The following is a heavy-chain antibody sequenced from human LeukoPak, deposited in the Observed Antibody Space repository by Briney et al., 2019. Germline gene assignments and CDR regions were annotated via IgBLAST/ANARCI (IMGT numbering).Heavy chain of an antibody. J-gene: IGHJ4*02. V-gene: IGHV3-74*01. CDR3: ARDSSSWYGPPYFAY. Sequence: GGSLRLSCAASGFTFRSYWMHWVRQAPGKGLVWVSRIITNGSSTSYADSVKGRFTISRDNAKNTLYLQMNDLRAEDTAVHYCARDSSSWYGPPYFAYWGQGTLVTVCS. CDR2: IITNGSST. CDR1: GFTFRSYW. D-gene: IGHD6-13*01.